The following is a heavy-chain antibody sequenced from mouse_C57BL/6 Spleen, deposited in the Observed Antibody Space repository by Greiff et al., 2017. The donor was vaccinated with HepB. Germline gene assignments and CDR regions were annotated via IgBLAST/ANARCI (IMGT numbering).Heavy chain of an antibody. D-gene: IGHD1-1*01. CDR1: GYSITSGYY. J-gene: IGHJ2*01. V-gene: IGHV3-6*01. CDR3: ARGDYYGSSYPYYFDY. CDR2: ISYDGSN. Sequence: EVQLVESGPGLVKPSQSLSLTCSVTGYSITSGYYWNWIRQFPGNKLEWMGYISYDGSNNYNPSLKNRISITRDTSKNQFFLKLNSVTTEDTATYYCARGDYYGSSYPYYFDYWGQGTTLTVSS.